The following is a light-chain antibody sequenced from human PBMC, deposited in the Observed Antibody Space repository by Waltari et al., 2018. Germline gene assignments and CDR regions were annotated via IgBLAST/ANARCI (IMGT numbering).Light chain of an antibody. J-gene: IGLJ1*01. CDR1: SSDVGGYNY. CDR3: SSYTSSSTLV. V-gene: IGLV2-14*03. CDR2: DVS. Sequence: QSALTQPASVSGSPGQPIPISCTGTSSDVGGYNYVSWYQQHPGKPPKLMIYDVSNRPSGVSNRFSGSKSGNTASLTISGLQAEDEADYYCSSYTSSSTLVFGTGTKVTVL.